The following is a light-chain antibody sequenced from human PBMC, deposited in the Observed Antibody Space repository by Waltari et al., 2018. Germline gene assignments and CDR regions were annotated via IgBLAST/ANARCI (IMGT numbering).Light chain of an antibody. Sequence: EIVLTQSPGTLSLSPGERATLSCRASQSVSSSYLAWYQQKPGQAPRLLIYGASSRATGIPDRFSGSGAGTDFTLTISRREPEDVAVYYCQQYGSSFGTFGQGTKVEIK. CDR2: GAS. V-gene: IGKV3-20*01. CDR1: QSVSSSY. CDR3: QQYGSSFGT. J-gene: IGKJ1*01.